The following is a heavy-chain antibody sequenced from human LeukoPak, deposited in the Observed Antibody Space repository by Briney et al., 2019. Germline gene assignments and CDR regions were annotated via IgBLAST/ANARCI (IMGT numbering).Heavy chain of an antibody. V-gene: IGHV1-24*01. Sequence: ASLKVSCNISGYTLTDFSMHWVRQAPGKALEWVGGFNREDAGPIYAPHFRGRVTVTEDTSTDTAYMELSSLRSEDTAIYFCATLDSYYDNSGRPLIPDWGQGTLVTVSS. CDR2: FNREDAGP. D-gene: IGHD3-22*01. CDR3: ATLDSYYDNSGRPLIPD. J-gene: IGHJ4*02. CDR1: GYTLTDFS.